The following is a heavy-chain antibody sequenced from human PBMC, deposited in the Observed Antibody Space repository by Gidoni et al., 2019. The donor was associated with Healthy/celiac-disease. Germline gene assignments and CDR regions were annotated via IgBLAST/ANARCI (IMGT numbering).Heavy chain of an antibody. J-gene: IGHJ5*02. CDR2: INPNSGGT. V-gene: IGHV1-2*02. Sequence: QVQLVQSGAEEKKPGASVKISCKASGYTFTGYYMHWVRQAPGQGLEWMGWINPNSGGTNYAQKFQGRVTMTRDTSISTAYLELSRLRSDDTVVYYCARSRPYYDFWSGYWGWFDPWGQGTLVTVSS. CDR1: GYTFTGYY. D-gene: IGHD3-3*01. CDR3: ARSRPYYDFWSGYWGWFDP.